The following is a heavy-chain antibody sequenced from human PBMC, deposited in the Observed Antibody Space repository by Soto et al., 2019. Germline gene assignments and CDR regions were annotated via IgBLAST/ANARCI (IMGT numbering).Heavy chain of an antibody. J-gene: IGHJ5*02. Sequence: GGSLRLSCAASGFTFSSYEMNWVRQAPGKGLEWVSYISSSGSTIYYADSVKGRFTISRDNAKNSLYLQMNSLRAEDTAVYYCARLLPYYYDSSGYYGGFDPWGQGTLVTVSS. CDR3: ARLLPYYYDSSGYYGGFDP. D-gene: IGHD3-22*01. CDR2: ISSSGSTI. CDR1: GFTFSSYE. V-gene: IGHV3-48*03.